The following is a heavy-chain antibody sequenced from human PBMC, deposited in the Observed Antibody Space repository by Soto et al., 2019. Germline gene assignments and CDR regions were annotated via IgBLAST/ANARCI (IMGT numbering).Heavy chain of an antibody. D-gene: IGHD2-2*01. CDR1: GGSFSGYY. CDR3: ARGVVVVTAAQTYGMDV. CDR2: INHSGST. J-gene: IGHJ6*02. Sequence: SETLSLTCAVYGGSFSGYYWSWIRQPPGKGLEWIGEINHSGSTNYNPSLKSRVTISVDTSKNQFSLKLSSVTAADTAVYYFARGVVVVTAAQTYGMDVWGQWTTVS. V-gene: IGHV4-34*01.